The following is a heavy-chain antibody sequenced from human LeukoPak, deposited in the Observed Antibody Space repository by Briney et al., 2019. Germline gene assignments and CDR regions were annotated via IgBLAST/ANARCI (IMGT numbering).Heavy chain of an antibody. CDR3: ARGTTLKYYHH. CDR2: IYYSGTT. J-gene: IGHJ1*01. CDR1: GGSISSTTYY. D-gene: IGHD1-26*01. Sequence: SETLSLTCTVSGGSISSTTYYWGWIRQPPGKGLEWIGTIYYSGTTYYNPSLKSRVTISVDTSKNQFSLELSSITAADTAVYYCARGTTLKYYHHWGQGTLVSVSS. V-gene: IGHV4-39*02.